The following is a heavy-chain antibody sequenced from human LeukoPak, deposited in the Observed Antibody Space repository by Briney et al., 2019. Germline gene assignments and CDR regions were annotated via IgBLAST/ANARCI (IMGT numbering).Heavy chain of an antibody. CDR1: GGSISSHY. CDR2: ISTSGST. Sequence: SETLSLTCTVSGGSISSHYWSWIRQPAGKGLEWIGRISTSGSTNYNPSLKSRVTMSVDTSKNQFSLKLSSVTAADTAVYYCARDEGGMVAAGRNFDYWGQGTLVTVSS. V-gene: IGHV4-4*07. J-gene: IGHJ4*02. D-gene: IGHD6-13*01. CDR3: ARDEGGMVAAGRNFDY.